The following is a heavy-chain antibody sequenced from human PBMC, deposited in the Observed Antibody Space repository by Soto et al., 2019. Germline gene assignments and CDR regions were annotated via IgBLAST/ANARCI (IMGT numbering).Heavy chain of an antibody. V-gene: IGHV3-33*01. J-gene: IGHJ4*02. CDR1: GFSFSSYA. CDR2: IWFDGNDK. D-gene: IGHD6-13*01. CDR3: ARDTVAAAGAFDY. Sequence: QVQLVESGGGVVQPGRSLRLSCAASGFSFSSYARHWVRQAPGKGLEWVAVIWFDGNDKNYADSVKGRFTISRDNSKNTVYLHMNSLRAEDSAVYSCARDTVAAAGAFDYWGQGTLVTVSS.